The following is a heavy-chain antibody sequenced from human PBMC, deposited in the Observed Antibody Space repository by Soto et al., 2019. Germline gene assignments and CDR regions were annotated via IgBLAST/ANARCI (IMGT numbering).Heavy chain of an antibody. CDR1: GCTLISYA. J-gene: IGHJ6*02. Sequence: QVQLVQSGAEVKKPGSSVKVSCKASGCTLISYAISWVRPAPGQGLEWMGGIIPIFGTANYAQKFQGRVTITADKSTSTAYMELSSLRSEDPSVYYCARGIRRELRSYYYYGMDVWGQGTTVTVSS. D-gene: IGHD1-26*01. CDR3: ARGIRRELRSYYYYGMDV. CDR2: IIPIFGTA. V-gene: IGHV1-69*06.